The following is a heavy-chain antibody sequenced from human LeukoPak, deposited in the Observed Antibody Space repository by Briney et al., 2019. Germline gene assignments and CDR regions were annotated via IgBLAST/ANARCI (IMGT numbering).Heavy chain of an antibody. CDR2: IWYDGSYQ. CDR3: GRDRAVRDFDG. V-gene: IGHV3-33*08. J-gene: IGHJ4*02. Sequence: GGSLRLSCAASGFTFSSYGFHWVRQAPGKGLEWVAVIWYDGSYQYYADSVKGRFTISRDNSQNTLYLQVDSLRVEDTAVYYDGRDRAVRDFDGWGQGTLVTVSS. CDR1: GFTFSSYG. D-gene: IGHD2-8*01.